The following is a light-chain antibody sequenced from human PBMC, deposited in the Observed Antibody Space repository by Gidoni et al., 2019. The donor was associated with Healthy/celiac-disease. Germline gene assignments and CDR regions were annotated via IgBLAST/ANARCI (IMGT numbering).Light chain of an antibody. V-gene: IGLV2-14*01. Sequence: SALPQPASVSGSPGTSITISCTGTSSDVGGYNYVSWYQQHPGKAPKLMIYEVSNRPSGVSNRFSGSKSGNTASLTISGLQAEDEADYYCSSYTSSSTWVFGGGTKLTVL. J-gene: IGLJ3*02. CDR2: EVS. CDR3: SSYTSSSTWV. CDR1: SSDVGGYNY.